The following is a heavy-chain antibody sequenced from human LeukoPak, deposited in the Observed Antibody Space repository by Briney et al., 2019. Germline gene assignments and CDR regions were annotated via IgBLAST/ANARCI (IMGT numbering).Heavy chain of an antibody. V-gene: IGHV3-7*01. Sequence: GGSLRLSCAASGFTFSSYGMHWVRQAPGKGLEWVANIKQDGSEKYYVDSVKGRFTISRDNAKNSLYLQMNSLRAEDTAVYYCARSHDFWSGYSDYGMDVWGQGTTVTVSS. D-gene: IGHD3-3*01. J-gene: IGHJ6*02. CDR3: ARSHDFWSGYSDYGMDV. CDR1: GFTFSSYG. CDR2: IKQDGSEK.